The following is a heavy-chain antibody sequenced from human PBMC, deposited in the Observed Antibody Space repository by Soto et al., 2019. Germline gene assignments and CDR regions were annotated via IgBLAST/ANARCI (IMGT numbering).Heavy chain of an antibody. Sequence: SDTLSLTCTVSGVSITSYFWSWIRQTPGKGLDWILSISFSGATYSNPSLKGLAALSVDTSENQLSLTLNSVTSAETAVYFCARDRRDGYKRYFEXWGQGNQVTVSX. D-gene: IGHD5-12*01. J-gene: IGHJ4*02. V-gene: IGHV4-59*01. CDR3: ARDRRDGYKRYFEX. CDR1: GVSITSYF. CDR2: ISFSGAT.